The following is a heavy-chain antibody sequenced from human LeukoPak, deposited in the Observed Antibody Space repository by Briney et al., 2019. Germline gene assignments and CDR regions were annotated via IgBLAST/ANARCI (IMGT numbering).Heavy chain of an antibody. J-gene: IGHJ4*02. CDR2: IYYSGST. CDR3: ARLTSGSYLNLHY. CDR1: GGSISSYY. V-gene: IGHV4-59*13. D-gene: IGHD1-26*01. Sequence: PSETLSLTCTVSGGSISSYYWSWLRQPPGKGLEWIGYIYYSGSTNYNPSLKSRVTISVDTSKNQFSLKLSPVTAADTAVYYCARLTSGSYLNLHYWAQGTLVTVSS.